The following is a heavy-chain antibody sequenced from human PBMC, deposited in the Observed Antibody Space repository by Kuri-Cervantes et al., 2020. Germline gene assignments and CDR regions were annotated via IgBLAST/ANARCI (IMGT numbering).Heavy chain of an antibody. D-gene: IGHD4-17*01. Sequence: SETLSLTCAVSGGSISSSNWWSWVRQPPGKGLEWIGEINHSGSTNYNPSLKSRDTISVDTSKDQFSLKLSSVTAADTAVYYCARGQPYGDYPHYYYYMDVWGKGTTVTVSS. CDR2: INHSGST. V-gene: IGHV4-4*02. CDR1: GGSISSSNW. CDR3: ARGQPYGDYPHYYYYMDV. J-gene: IGHJ6*03.